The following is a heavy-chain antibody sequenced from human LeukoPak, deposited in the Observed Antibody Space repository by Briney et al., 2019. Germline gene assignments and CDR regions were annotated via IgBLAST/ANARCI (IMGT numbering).Heavy chain of an antibody. J-gene: IGHJ4*02. V-gene: IGHV4-34*01. D-gene: IGHD6-19*01. CDR3: ARDSHPYSSGWYGRRSYYFDY. CDR2: INHSGST. Sequence: SETLSLTCAVYGGSFSGYYWSWIRQPPGKGLEWIGEINHSGSTNYNPSLKSRVTISVDTSKNQFSLKLSSVTAADTAVYYCARDSHPYSSGWYGRRSYYFDYWGQGTLVTVSS. CDR1: GGSFSGYY.